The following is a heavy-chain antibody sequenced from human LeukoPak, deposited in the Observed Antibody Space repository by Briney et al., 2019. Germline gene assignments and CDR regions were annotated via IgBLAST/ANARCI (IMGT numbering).Heavy chain of an antibody. Sequence: GGSLRLSCAASGFTFSSSAMSWVRQAPGKGLEWVSTISGSDSSTYYADSVKGRFTISRDNSKNTLYLQMNSLRADDTAVYYCAKSGYNRFDYWGQGALVTVSS. CDR3: AKSGYNRFDY. CDR1: GFTFSSSA. D-gene: IGHD5-24*01. J-gene: IGHJ4*02. CDR2: ISGSDSST. V-gene: IGHV3-23*01.